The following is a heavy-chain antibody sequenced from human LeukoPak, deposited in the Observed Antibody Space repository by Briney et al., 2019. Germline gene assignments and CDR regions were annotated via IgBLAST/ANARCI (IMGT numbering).Heavy chain of an antibody. CDR1: GYTFTSYD. D-gene: IGHD3-22*01. CDR2: MNPNSGNT. V-gene: IGHV1-8*03. CDR3: ARVFLGGYYYDSSGPFDY. J-gene: IGHJ4*02. Sequence: ASVKVSCEASGYTFTSYDINWVRQATGQGLEWMGWMNPNSGNTGYAQKFQGRVTITRNTSISTAYMELSSLRSEDTAVYYCARVFLGGYYYDSSGPFDYWGQGTLVTVSS.